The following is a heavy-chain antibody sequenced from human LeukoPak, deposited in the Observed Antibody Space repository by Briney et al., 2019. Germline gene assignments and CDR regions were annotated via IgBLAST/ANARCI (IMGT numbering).Heavy chain of an antibody. Sequence: HPGGSLRLSCAASGFTFSSYAMSWVRQAPGKGLEWVSAISGSGGSTYYADSVKGRFTISRDNAKNSLYLRMNSLRAEDTAVYYCARDVDYNYDGSAYYSFQHWGQGTLVTVSS. CDR1: GFTFSSYA. CDR3: ARDVDYNYDGSAYYSFQH. J-gene: IGHJ1*01. D-gene: IGHD3-22*01. CDR2: ISGSGGST. V-gene: IGHV3-23*01.